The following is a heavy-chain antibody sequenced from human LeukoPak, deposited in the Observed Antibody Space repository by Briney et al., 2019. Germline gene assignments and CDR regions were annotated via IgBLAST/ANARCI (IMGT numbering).Heavy chain of an antibody. V-gene: IGHV3-7*01. CDR1: GFTFSSYW. D-gene: IGHD3-3*01. J-gene: IGHJ5*02. CDR3: ARDRYDFWSVYWQSFDP. Sequence: PGGSLRLSCAASGFTFSSYWMSWVRQAPGKGLEWVANIKQDGSEKYYVDSVKGRFTISRDNAKNSLYLQMNSLRAEDTAVYCCARDRYDFWSVYWQSFDPWGQGTLVTVSS. CDR2: IKQDGSEK.